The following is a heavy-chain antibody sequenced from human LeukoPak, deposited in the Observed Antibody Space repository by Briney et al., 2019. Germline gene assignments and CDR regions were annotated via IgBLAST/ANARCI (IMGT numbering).Heavy chain of an antibody. CDR2: IIPIFGTA. J-gene: IGHJ5*02. Sequence: SVKVSCKASGGTFSSYAISWVRQAPGQGLEWMGGIIPIFGTANYAQKFQGRVTITADESTSTAYMELSSLRSEDTAVYYCARDMAAAGTGGFDPWGQGTLVTVSS. V-gene: IGHV1-69*13. D-gene: IGHD6-13*01. CDR1: GGTFSSYA. CDR3: ARDMAAAGTGGFDP.